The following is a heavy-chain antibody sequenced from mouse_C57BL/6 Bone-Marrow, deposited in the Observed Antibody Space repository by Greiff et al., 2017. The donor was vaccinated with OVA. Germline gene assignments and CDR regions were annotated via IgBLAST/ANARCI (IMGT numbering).Heavy chain of an antibody. CDR2: INPGSGGT. D-gene: IGHD1-1*01. CDR1: GYAFTNYL. J-gene: IGHJ1*03. V-gene: IGHV1-54*01. CDR3: ARRDYSVYWYFDV. Sequence: QVQLKESGAELVRPGTSVKVSCKASGYAFTNYLIEWVKQRPGQGLEWIGVINPGSGGTNYNEKFKGKATLTADKYSSTAYMQLSSLTSEDSAVYFCARRDYSVYWYFDVWGTGTTVTVSS.